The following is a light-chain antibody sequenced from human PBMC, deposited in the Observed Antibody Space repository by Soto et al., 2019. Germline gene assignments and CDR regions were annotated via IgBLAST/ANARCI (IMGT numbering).Light chain of an antibody. CDR3: QQYDSSSPT. V-gene: IGKV1-5*01. Sequence: DIQMTQSPSTLSASVGDGVTITYRASQNISVWLAWYQQRPGKAPKFLMYDASSLETGVPSRFSGSGSGTEFTLTIRSLQPDDSATYYCQQYDSSSPTFGQGTKLVIK. CDR1: QNISVW. J-gene: IGKJ2*01. CDR2: DAS.